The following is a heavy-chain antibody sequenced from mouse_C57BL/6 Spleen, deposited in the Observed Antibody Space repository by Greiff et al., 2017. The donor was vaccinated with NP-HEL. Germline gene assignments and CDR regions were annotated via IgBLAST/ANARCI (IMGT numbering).Heavy chain of an antibody. V-gene: IGHV1-80*01. Sequence: QVQLQQSGAELVKPGASVKISCKASGYAFSSYWMNWVKQRPGKGLEWIGQIYPGDGDTNYNGKFKGKATLTADKSSSTAYMQLSSLTSEDSAVYFCARRPLGPYYFDYWGQGTTLTVSS. J-gene: IGHJ2*01. CDR2: IYPGDGDT. D-gene: IGHD4-1*01. CDR3: ARRPLGPYYFDY. CDR1: GYAFSSYW.